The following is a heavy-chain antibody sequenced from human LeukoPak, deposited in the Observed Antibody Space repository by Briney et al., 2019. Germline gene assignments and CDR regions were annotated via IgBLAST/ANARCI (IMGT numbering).Heavy chain of an antibody. CDR1: GYTFTGYY. CDR2: ISPTSGGT. CDR3: ARGDYDYVWGSYRYDAFDI. D-gene: IGHD3-16*02. V-gene: IGHV1-2*02. Sequence: GASVKVSCKASGYTFTGYYMHWVRQAPGQGLEWMGWISPTSGGTNYAQKFQGRVTMTRDTSISTVYMELSSLRSEDTAVYYCARGDYDYVWGSYRYDAFDIWGQGTMVTVSS. J-gene: IGHJ3*02.